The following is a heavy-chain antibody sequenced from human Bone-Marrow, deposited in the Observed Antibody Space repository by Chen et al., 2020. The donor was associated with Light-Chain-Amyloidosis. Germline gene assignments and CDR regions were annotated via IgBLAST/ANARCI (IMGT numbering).Heavy chain of an antibody. D-gene: IGHD5-12*01. Sequence: GYTFPNYWIGWVRQMPGKGLEWLGVIYPDDSDARYSPSFEGQVTISADKSITTAYLQWRSLKASDTAMYYCARRRDGYNFDYWGQGTLVTVSS. CDR1: GYTFPNYW. J-gene: IGHJ4*02. CDR2: IYPDDSDA. CDR3: ARRRDGYNFDY. V-gene: IGHV5-51*01.